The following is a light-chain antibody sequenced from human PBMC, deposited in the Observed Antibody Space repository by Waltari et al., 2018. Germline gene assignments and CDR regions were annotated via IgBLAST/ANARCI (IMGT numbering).Light chain of an antibody. J-gene: IGKJ1*01. CDR1: QSISSY. Sequence: DIQMTQSPSSLSASVGDRVTITCRASQSISSYLNWYQQKPGKAPKLLNYAASNLQSGVPSRFSGSGSGTDFTLTIRSLQPDDFATYYCQQSYSNSRTFGQGTKVEIK. CDR3: QQSYSNSRT. V-gene: IGKV1-39*01. CDR2: AAS.